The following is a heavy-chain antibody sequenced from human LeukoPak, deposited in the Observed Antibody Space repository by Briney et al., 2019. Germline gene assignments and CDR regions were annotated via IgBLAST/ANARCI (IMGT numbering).Heavy chain of an antibody. CDR2: ISYDGSNK. Sequence: PGGSLRLSCAASGFTFSSYAMHWVRQAPGKGLEWVAVISYDGSNKYYADSVKGRFTISRDNSKNTLYLQMNSLRAEDTAVYYCARDFIAVAGTDAFDIWGQGTMVTVSS. J-gene: IGHJ3*02. V-gene: IGHV3-30-3*01. CDR1: GFTFSSYA. CDR3: ARDFIAVAGTDAFDI. D-gene: IGHD6-19*01.